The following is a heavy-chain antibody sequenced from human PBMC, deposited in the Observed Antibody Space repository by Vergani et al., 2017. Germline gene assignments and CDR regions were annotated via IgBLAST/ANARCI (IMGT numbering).Heavy chain of an antibody. CDR3: GKASKQQLAFDY. D-gene: IGHD6-13*01. Sequence: EVQLVESGGGLVQPGRSLRLSCAASGFTFDDYAMHWVRQAPGKGLEWVSGISWNSGSIGYADSVKGRFTISRDNAKNSLYLQMNSLRAEDTALYYCGKASKQQLAFDYWGQGTLVTVSS. CDR1: GFTFDDYA. J-gene: IGHJ4*02. V-gene: IGHV3-9*01. CDR2: ISWNSGSI.